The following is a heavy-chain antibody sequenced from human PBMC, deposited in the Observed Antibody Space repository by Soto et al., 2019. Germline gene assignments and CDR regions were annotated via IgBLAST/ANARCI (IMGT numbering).Heavy chain of an antibody. CDR2: IWYDGSNK. CDR1: GFTFSSYG. CDR3: ARDPDAMVRGVIITRSAFDI. J-gene: IGHJ3*02. V-gene: IGHV3-33*01. Sequence: GGSLRLSCAASGFTFSSYGMHWVRQAPGKGLEWVAVIWYDGSNKYYADSVKGRFTISRDNSKNTLYLQMNSLRAEDTAVYYCARDPDAMVRGVIITRSAFDIWGQGTMVTVSS. D-gene: IGHD3-10*01.